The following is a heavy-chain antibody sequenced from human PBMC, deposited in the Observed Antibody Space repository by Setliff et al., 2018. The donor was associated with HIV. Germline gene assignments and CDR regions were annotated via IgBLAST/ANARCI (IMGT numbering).Heavy chain of an antibody. Sequence: PGGSLRLSCVVSGFTVSSNYMTWVRQAPGKGLEWVSVIYSNANTLYADSVKGRFTSSRDNSKNTLYLQMNNLRPEDTAVYYCARPRLYSNALEYWGQGTLVTVSS. J-gene: IGHJ4*02. CDR1: GFTVSSNY. D-gene: IGHD6-13*01. CDR2: IYSNANT. V-gene: IGHV3-66*02. CDR3: ARPRLYSNALEY.